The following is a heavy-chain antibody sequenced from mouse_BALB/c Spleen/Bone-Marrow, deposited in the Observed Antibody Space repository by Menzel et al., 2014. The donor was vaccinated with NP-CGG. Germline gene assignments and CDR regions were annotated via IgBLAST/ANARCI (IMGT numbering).Heavy chain of an antibody. D-gene: IGHD3-3*01. CDR3: RGGPWFAY. Sequence: VQGVESGPGLVAPSQSLSITCTVSGFSLTNYGISWVRQPPGKGLEWLGVIWGDGSTNYHSALISRLSISKDNSKSQVLLKLNSPQTDDTATCDGRGGPWFAYWGQGTLVTVSA. V-gene: IGHV2-3*01. J-gene: IGHJ3*01. CDR2: IWGDGST. CDR1: GFSLTNYG.